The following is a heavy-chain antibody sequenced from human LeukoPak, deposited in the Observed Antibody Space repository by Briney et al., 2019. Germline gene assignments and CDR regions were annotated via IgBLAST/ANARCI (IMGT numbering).Heavy chain of an antibody. CDR3: ASRPYYFDY. CDR1: GFTFGDYA. CDR2: IRSKAYGGTT. V-gene: IGHV3-49*03. J-gene: IGHJ4*02. Sequence: GGSLRLSCTASGFTFGDYAMSWFRQAPGKGLEWVGFIRSKAYGGTTEYAASVKGRFTVSRDDSKSIAYLQMNSLNTEDTAVYYCASRPYYFDYWGQGTLVTVSS.